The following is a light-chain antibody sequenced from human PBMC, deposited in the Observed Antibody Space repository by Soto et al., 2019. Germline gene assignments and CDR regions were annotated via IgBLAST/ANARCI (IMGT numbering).Light chain of an antibody. Sequence: IQMTQSASSVSASVGDRVTITCRAGPNIGKYLAWYQQKPGKAPKLLIHSATILQGGVPSRFNGSGSGTDFSLTINSLQPGDSATYYCQQANSFPMTFGQGTRLEIK. CDR2: SAT. CDR3: QQANSFPMT. CDR1: PNIGKY. V-gene: IGKV1-12*01. J-gene: IGKJ5*01.